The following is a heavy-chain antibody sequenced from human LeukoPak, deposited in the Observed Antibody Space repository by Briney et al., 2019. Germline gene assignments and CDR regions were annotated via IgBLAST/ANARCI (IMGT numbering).Heavy chain of an antibody. CDR2: IGSDNKP. V-gene: IGHV3-23*05. CDR1: GFTFSAYA. J-gene: IGHJ4*02. D-gene: IGHD6-19*01. Sequence: PGGSLRLSCEASGFTFSAYAMTWVRQAPGQGLEWVSSIGSDNKPHYSESVKGRFAISRDNSKSMLFLQLNSLRAEDTALYYCAKAGIGVVGYFDYWGQGTLVTVSS. CDR3: AKAGIGVVGYFDY.